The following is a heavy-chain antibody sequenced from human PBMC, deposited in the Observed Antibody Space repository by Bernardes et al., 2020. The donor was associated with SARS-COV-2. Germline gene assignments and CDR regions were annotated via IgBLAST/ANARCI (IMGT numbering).Heavy chain of an antibody. V-gene: IGHV3-30*02. CDR2: IRYDGSNK. CDR3: AKDGRYYDFWSGYLGPEDEAGSHHGFGNYYGMDV. J-gene: IGHJ6*02. CDR1: GFTFSSYG. D-gene: IGHD3-3*01. Sequence: GGSLRLSCAASGFTFSSYGMHWVRQAPGKGLEWVAFIRYDGSNKYYADSVKGRFTISRDNSKNTLYLQMNSLRAEDTAVYYCAKDGRYYDFWSGYLGPEDEAGSHHGFGNYYGMDVWGQGTTVTVSS.